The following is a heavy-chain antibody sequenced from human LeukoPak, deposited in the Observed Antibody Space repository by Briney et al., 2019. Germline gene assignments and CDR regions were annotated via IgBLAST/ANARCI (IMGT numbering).Heavy chain of an antibody. J-gene: IGHJ4*02. D-gene: IGHD2-2*01. Sequence: SVTVSCKASVGTFSSYAISWVRQAPGQGLEGIGGSIPIFGTANYAHRLHGRVTIAADKYTSTAYMELSSLRSEDTGVYYCARNLDCSSPSCADYWGQGTLVSVSS. V-gene: IGHV1-69*06. CDR1: VGTFSSYA. CDR3: ARNLDCSSPSCADY. CDR2: SIPIFGTA.